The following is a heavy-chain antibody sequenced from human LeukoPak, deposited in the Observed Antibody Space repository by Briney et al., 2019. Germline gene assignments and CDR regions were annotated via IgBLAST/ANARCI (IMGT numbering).Heavy chain of an antibody. V-gene: IGHV3-21*01. Sequence: GGSLRLSCVASGFSFSDFGMTWVRQAPGKGLEWVSSISRDNSHIYYANSVKGRFTISRDNTKSSLFLQMNSLGAEDTAVYYCAKYRMGESPPYDSWGQGALVTVSS. D-gene: IGHD3-16*01. CDR3: AKYRMGESPPYDS. CDR2: ISRDNSHI. J-gene: IGHJ4*02. CDR1: GFSFSDFG.